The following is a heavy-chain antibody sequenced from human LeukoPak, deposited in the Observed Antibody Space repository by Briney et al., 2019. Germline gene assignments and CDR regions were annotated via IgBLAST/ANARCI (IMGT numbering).Heavy chain of an antibody. CDR2: IKQDGSEK. V-gene: IGHV3-7*03. CDR1: GFTFSTYW. CDR3: AREGTYGNYRASGDY. Sequence: GGSLRLSCEASGFTFSTYWMKWVRQAPGKGLEWVANIKQDGSEKYYVDSVKGRFIIPRDNAKNSLYLQMNSLRAEDTAVYYCAREGTYGNYRASGDYWGQGALVTVSS. J-gene: IGHJ4*02. D-gene: IGHD4-23*01.